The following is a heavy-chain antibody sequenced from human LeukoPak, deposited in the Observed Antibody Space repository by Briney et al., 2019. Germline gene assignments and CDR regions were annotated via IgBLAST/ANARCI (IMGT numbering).Heavy chain of an antibody. Sequence: ASVKVSCKASGGTFSSYAISWVRQAPGQGLEWMGWISAYNGNTNYAQKLQGRVTMTTDTSTSTAYMELRSLRSDDTAMYYCARDPGQWSIDYWGQGTLVTVSS. D-gene: IGHD2-15*01. CDR3: ARDPGQWSIDY. J-gene: IGHJ4*02. V-gene: IGHV1-18*01. CDR1: GGTFSSYA. CDR2: ISAYNGNT.